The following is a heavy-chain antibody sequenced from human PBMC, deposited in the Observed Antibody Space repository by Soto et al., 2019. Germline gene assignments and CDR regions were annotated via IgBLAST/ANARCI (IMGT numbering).Heavy chain of an antibody. CDR3: ARDAPGEGQGLRRGLAGGSLRLS. J-gene: IGHJ5*01. CDR2: INPNSGGT. V-gene: IGHV1-2*04. D-gene: IGHD6-19*01. Sequence: GASVKVSCKASGYTFTGYYMHWVRQAPGQGLEWMGWINPNSGGTNYAQKFQGWVTMTRDTSISTAYMELSRLRSDDTAVYYCARDAPGEGQGLRRGLAGGSLRLSWG. CDR1: GYTFTGYY.